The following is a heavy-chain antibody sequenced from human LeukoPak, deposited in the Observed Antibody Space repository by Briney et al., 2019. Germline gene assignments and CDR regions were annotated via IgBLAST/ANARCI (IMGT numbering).Heavy chain of an antibody. CDR2: IGTSAGST. CDR1: GFTFSSYT. Sequence: GGSLRLSCATSGFTFSSYTMTWVRQAPGKGLDYVSGIGTSAGSTIYADSVKGRFTISRDNSKNTVYLQMDSLRVEDTAVYYCAKDPNWDRGYWGQGTLVTVSS. J-gene: IGHJ4*02. D-gene: IGHD3-10*01. CDR3: AKDPNWDRGY. V-gene: IGHV3-23*01.